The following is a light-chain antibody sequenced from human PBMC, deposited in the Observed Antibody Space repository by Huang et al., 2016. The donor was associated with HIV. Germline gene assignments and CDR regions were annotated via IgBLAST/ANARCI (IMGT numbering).Light chain of an antibody. Sequence: EIVLTQSPATLSLSPGERATLSCRATQSIRNRYLAWFQQKPGLVPRLLIDDASNRATGIPDRFSGGGSGTDLTLTISRLEPEDFAVYYCQQYGSSSYTFGQGTKLELK. CDR3: QQYGSSSYT. CDR1: QSIRNRY. V-gene: IGKV3D-20*01. J-gene: IGKJ2*01. CDR2: DAS.